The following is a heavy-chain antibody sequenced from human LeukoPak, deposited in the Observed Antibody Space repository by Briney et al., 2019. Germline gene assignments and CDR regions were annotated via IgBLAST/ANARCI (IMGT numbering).Heavy chain of an antibody. V-gene: IGHV4-30-4*01. CDR1: GASISSDDYY. CDR3: ARAPGYSSGWYSEGY. J-gene: IGHJ4*02. D-gene: IGHD6-19*01. CDR2: IYYTGSP. Sequence: SQTLSLTCTVSGASISSDDYYWNWIRQSPGKGLQWIGYIYYTGSPYYNPSLKSRVLISEDTSKNQISLQLTSLTAADTAVYYCARAPGYSSGWYSEGYWGQGTLVTASS.